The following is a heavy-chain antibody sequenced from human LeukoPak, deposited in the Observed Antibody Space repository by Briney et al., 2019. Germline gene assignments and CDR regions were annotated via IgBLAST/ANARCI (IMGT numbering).Heavy chain of an antibody. V-gene: IGHV4-59*01. Sequence: SETLSLTCTVSGGSISRYYWSWIRQPPGKGLEWIGYTHFSGSSRQNPSLNSRLTMSLDTSKNQFSLKLTSVTATDTAVYYCARGGWSLDLWGQGTLVTVSS. CDR3: ARGGWSLDL. D-gene: IGHD6-19*01. CDR1: GGSISRYY. CDR2: THFSGSS. J-gene: IGHJ5*02.